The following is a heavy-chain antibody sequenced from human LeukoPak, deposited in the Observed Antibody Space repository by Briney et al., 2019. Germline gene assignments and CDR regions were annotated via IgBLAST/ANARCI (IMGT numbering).Heavy chain of an antibody. V-gene: IGHV1-46*01. J-gene: IGHJ4*02. CDR3: ARDWNDILTGYYRTRPTSYYFDY. CDR1: GYTFTSYY. D-gene: IGHD3-9*01. Sequence: WASVKVSCKASGYTFTSYYMHWVRQAPGQGLEWMGIINPSGGSTSYAQKFQGRVTTTRDTSTSTVYMELSSLRSEDTAVYYCARDWNDILTGYYRTRPTSYYFDYWGQGTLVTVSS. CDR2: INPSGGST.